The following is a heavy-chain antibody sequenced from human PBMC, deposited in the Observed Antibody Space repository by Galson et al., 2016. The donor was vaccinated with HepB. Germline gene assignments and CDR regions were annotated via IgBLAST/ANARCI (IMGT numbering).Heavy chain of an antibody. D-gene: IGHD2-15*01. CDR2: ISSTSSYI. CDR1: GFTFSGYP. Sequence: SLRLSCAGSGFTFSGYPMNWVRQAPGKGLEWVSSISSTSSYIYYADSVKGRFTISRDNGKNSLYLQMNTLRADDTATYYCAKAPTIEAADMDVWGQGTTVTVSS. CDR3: AKAPTIEAADMDV. V-gene: IGHV3-21*01. J-gene: IGHJ6*02.